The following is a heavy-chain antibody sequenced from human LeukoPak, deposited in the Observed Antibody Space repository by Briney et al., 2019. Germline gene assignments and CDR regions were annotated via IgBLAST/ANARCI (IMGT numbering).Heavy chain of an antibody. V-gene: IGHV1-69*04. CDR2: IIPILGIA. CDR3: ARDGVVVAATLPSS. J-gene: IGHJ5*02. Sequence: EASVKVSCKASGGTFSSYAISWVRQAPGQGLEWMGRIIPILGIANYAQKFQGRVTITADKSTSTAYMELSSLRAEDTAVYYCARDGVVVAATLPSSWGQGTLVTVSS. CDR1: GGTFSSYA. D-gene: IGHD2-15*01.